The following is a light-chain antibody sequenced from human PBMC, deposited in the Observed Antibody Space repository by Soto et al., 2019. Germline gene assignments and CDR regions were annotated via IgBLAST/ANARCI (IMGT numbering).Light chain of an antibody. CDR3: TSYSSSNTIVI. CDR1: SSDIGFYNY. V-gene: IGLV2-14*01. J-gene: IGLJ2*01. Sequence: QSVLTQPASVSGSPGQSITISCTGTSSDIGFYNYVSWYQQHPGEAPKLMIYEVTNRPSGVSDRFSGSKSGNTASLTISGLQAEDEADYYCTSYSSSNTIVIFGGGTKVTV. CDR2: EVT.